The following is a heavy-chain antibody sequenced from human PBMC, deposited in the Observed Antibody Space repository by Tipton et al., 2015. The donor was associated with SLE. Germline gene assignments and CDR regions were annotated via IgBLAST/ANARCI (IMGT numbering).Heavy chain of an antibody. CDR3: ARGDLYSDYVWGTLRGAFDI. D-gene: IGHD3-16*01. CDR2: INHSGST. V-gene: IGHV4-34*01. CDR1: GGSFSGYS. J-gene: IGHJ3*02. Sequence: LRLSCAVYGGSFSGYSWSWIRQPPEKGLEWIGEINHSGSTNNNPSLKSRVTISVDTTKNQVSRKLSSVTDADTALYYCARGDLYSDYVWGTLRGAFDIWGQGTTVTVSS.